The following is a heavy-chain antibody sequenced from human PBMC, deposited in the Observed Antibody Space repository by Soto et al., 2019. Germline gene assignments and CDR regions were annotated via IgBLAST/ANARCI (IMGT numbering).Heavy chain of an antibody. CDR3: ARDVGFGEIY. D-gene: IGHD3-10*01. CDR2: IYYSVST. Sequence: QVQLQESGPGLVKPSQTLSLTCTVSCGSISSGGYYWSWIRQHPGKGLEWIGYIYYSVSTYYNPSLKIRVTISVDTSKNQFSLKLSSVAAADTAVYYCARDVGFGEIYWGQGTLVTVSS. J-gene: IGHJ4*02. V-gene: IGHV4-31*03. CDR1: CGSISSGGYY.